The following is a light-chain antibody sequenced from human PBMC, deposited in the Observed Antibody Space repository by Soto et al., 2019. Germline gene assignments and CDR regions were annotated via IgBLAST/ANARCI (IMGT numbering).Light chain of an antibody. Sequence: QSTVTQPPSASESPGQSVTISCTGSSNDVGAYNSVSWYQQHPGKAPNLMIYDVSNRPSGVSHRFSGSKSGNTASLTFSGLQAEDEADYYCSSYTSSSTRGFGTGTKVTVL. CDR1: SNDVGAYNS. J-gene: IGLJ1*01. CDR2: DVS. V-gene: IGLV2-14*01. CDR3: SSYTSSSTRG.